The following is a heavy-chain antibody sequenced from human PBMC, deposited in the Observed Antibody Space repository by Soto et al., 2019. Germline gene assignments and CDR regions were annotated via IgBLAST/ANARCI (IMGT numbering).Heavy chain of an antibody. CDR2: LYYSGST. CDR1: GGSVSSFF. D-gene: IGHD1-26*01. V-gene: IGHV4-59*02. CDR3: ARSDIYSGGPVDAFDT. Sequence: PSETLSLTCTVSGGSVSSFFWSWIRQPPGKGLEWIGYLYYSGSTHYSPSLKSRVTISVDTSKNQFSLKLSSVTAADTAVYYCARSDIYSGGPVDAFDTWGQGTMVTVSS. J-gene: IGHJ3*02.